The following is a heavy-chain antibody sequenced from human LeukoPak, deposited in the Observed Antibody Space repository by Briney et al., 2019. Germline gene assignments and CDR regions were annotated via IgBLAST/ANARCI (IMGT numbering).Heavy chain of an antibody. V-gene: IGHV1-2*02. Sequence: ASVRVSCKASAYTFTDYYMHWVRQAPGQGLEWMGWINPNSGATNFAQKFQGRVSMTRDTSISTAYMELSRLRSDDTAVYSCARADILTGSYILDFWGQGTLVTVS. CDR3: ARADILTGSYILDF. J-gene: IGHJ4*02. CDR1: AYTFTDYY. CDR2: INPNSGAT. D-gene: IGHD3-9*01.